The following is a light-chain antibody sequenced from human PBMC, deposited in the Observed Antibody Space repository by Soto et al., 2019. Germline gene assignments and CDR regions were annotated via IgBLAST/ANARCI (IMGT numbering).Light chain of an antibody. Sequence: QSALTQPASVYGSPGQSITITCTGTGSDVGGYNYVSWYQQHPGKAPKLMIYEVSNRPSGVSNRFSGSKSGNSAFLTMSGLQAEDEGDYYCSSYTSSSSYVFGTGTKVTVL. V-gene: IGLV2-14*01. CDR1: GSDVGGYNY. J-gene: IGLJ1*01. CDR2: EVS. CDR3: SSYTSSSSYV.